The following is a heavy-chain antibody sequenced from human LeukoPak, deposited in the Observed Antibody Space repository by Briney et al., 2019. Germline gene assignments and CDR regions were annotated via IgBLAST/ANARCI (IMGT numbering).Heavy chain of an antibody. Sequence: SVKVSCKASGGTFSSYAISWVRQAPGQGLEWMGRIIPIFGTANYAQKLQGRVTITTDESTSTAYMELSSLRSEHTAVYYCARESPKMYSSGWSNAFDIWGQGTMVTVSS. V-gene: IGHV1-69*05. D-gene: IGHD6-19*01. CDR3: ARESPKMYSSGWSNAFDI. J-gene: IGHJ3*02. CDR2: IIPIFGTA. CDR1: GGTFSSYA.